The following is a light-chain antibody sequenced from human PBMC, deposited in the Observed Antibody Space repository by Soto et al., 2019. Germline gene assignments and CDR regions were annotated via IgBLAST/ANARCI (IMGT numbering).Light chain of an antibody. CDR3: GSHTSGSTRV. V-gene: IGLV2-14*01. Sequence: QSVLTQPASVSGSPGQSIAISCTGTSSDIGAYDYVSWYQQHPDKAPKLIIYEVTKRPSGVSTRFSGSKSGNTASLTISGLQAEDEGDYYCGSHTSGSTRVFGTGTKVTLL. CDR2: EVT. CDR1: SSDIGAYDY. J-gene: IGLJ1*01.